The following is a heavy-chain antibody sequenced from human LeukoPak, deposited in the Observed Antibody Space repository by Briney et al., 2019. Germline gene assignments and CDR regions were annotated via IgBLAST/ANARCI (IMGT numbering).Heavy chain of an antibody. D-gene: IGHD1-26*01. V-gene: IGHV3-23*01. CDR3: AKDQWDQ. J-gene: IGHJ4*02. CDR2: ISSSGGYT. Sequence: GGSLRLSCAASGFTFSNDAMSWVRQAPGKGLEWVSAISSSGGYTYYADSVKGRFTISRDNSKNTLYLQMNSLRAEDTALYYCAKDQWDQWGQGTLVTVSS. CDR1: GFTFSNDA.